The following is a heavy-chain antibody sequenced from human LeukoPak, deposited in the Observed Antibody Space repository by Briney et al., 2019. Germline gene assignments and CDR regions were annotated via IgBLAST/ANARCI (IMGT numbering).Heavy chain of an antibody. V-gene: IGHV4-34*01. Sequence: PSETLSLTCAVYGGSFSGYYWNWIRQPPGKGLEWIGEINHSGSTNYNPSLKSRVTISVDTSKNQFSLKLSSVTAADTAVYYCAAVTETYYYYYMDVWGKGTTVTVSS. J-gene: IGHJ6*03. CDR1: GGSFSGYY. CDR2: INHSGST. D-gene: IGHD1-20*01. CDR3: AAVTETYYYYYMDV.